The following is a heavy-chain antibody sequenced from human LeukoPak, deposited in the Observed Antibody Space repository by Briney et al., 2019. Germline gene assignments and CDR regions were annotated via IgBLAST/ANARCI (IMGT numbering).Heavy chain of an antibody. CDR2: INANSGTT. Sequence: GGPLRLSCAASGFAFSFYAMSWLRQPPGKGLEWVSTINANSGTTSYAASVRGRFTISRDNSKNTLYLQVNTLRADDTATYYCAKPVSGGLAVTADWFHPWGQGTLVVVSS. J-gene: IGHJ5*01. D-gene: IGHD6-19*01. CDR3: AKPVSGGLAVTADWFHP. V-gene: IGHV3-23*01. CDR1: GFAFSFYA.